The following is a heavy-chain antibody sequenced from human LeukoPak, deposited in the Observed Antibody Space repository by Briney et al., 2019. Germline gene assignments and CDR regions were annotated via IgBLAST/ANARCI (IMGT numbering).Heavy chain of an antibody. CDR1: GGSISSYY. J-gene: IGHJ6*03. D-gene: IGHD2-15*01. CDR3: ARGRTGYCSGGSCYLSIYYYYYMDV. CDR2: IYYSGST. V-gene: IGHV4-59*01. Sequence: SETLSLTCTVSGGSISSYYWSWIRQPPGKGLEWIGYIYYSGSTNYNPSLKSRVTISVDTSKNQFSLKLSSVTAADTAVYYCARGRTGYCSGGSCYLSIYYYYYMDVWGKGTTVTVSS.